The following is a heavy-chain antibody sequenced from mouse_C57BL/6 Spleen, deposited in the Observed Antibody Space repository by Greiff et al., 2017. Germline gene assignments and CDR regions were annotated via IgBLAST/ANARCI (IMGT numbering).Heavy chain of an antibody. CDR3: AKQGGEQGFAY. CDR1: GFSLTSYG. CDR2: IWGDGST. V-gene: IGHV2-3*01. Sequence: VNVVESGPGLVAPSQSLSITCTVSGFSLTSYGVSWVRQPPGKGLEWLGVIWGDGSTNYHSALISRRSISKDNSKCQVFLKLNSLQTDDTATYYCAKQGGEQGFAYWGQGTLVTVSA. J-gene: IGHJ3*01.